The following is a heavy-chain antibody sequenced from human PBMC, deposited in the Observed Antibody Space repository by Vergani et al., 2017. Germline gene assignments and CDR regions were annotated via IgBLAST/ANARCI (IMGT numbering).Heavy chain of an antibody. Sequence: QVQLQESGPGLVKPSETLSLTCTVSGGSISSGSYYWSWIRQPAGKGLEWIGRIYTSGSTNYNPSLKSRVTISVDTSKNQFSLKLSSVTAADTAVYYCAREDSGSYFHYYGMDVWGQGP. J-gene: IGHJ6*02. V-gene: IGHV4-61*02. CDR2: IYTSGST. CDR3: AREDSGSYFHYYGMDV. CDR1: GGSISSGSYY. D-gene: IGHD1-26*01.